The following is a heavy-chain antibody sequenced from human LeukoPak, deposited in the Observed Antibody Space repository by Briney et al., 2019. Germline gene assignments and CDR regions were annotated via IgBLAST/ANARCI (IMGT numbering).Heavy chain of an antibody. CDR3: ARVAEAAAFDY. J-gene: IGHJ4*02. CDR2: ISSSSTYI. V-gene: IGHV3-21*01. D-gene: IGHD6-13*01. Sequence: GGSLRLSCAASGFTFSSYSMNWVRQAPGKGLEWVSSISSSSTYIYYADSVKGRFTISRDNAKNSLYLQMDSLRADDTAVYYCARVAEAAAFDYWGQGTLVTVSS. CDR1: GFTFSSYS.